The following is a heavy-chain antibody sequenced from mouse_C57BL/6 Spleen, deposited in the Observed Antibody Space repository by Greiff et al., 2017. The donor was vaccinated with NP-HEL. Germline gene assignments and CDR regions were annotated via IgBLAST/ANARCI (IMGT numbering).Heavy chain of an antibody. D-gene: IGHD2-3*01. J-gene: IGHJ4*01. CDR2: IHPNSGST. Sequence: QVQLQQPGAELVKPGASVKLSCKASGYTFTSYWMHWVKQRPGQGLEWIGMIHPNSGSTNYNEKFKSKATLTVDKSSSTAYMQLSSLTSEDSAVYYGKRVSDGPHYAMDYWGQGTSVTASS. V-gene: IGHV1-64*01. CDR3: KRVSDGPHYAMDY. CDR1: GYTFTSYW.